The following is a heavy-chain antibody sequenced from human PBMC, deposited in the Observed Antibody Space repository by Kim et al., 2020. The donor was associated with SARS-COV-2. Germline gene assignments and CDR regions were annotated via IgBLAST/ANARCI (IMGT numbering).Heavy chain of an antibody. Sequence: SETLSLTCTVSGGSISSYYWSWIRQPPGKGLEWIGYIYYSGSTNYNPSLKSRVTISVDTSKNQFSLKLSSVTAADTAVYYCARDDYSLGGMDVWGQGTTVTVSS. V-gene: IGHV4-59*13. J-gene: IGHJ6*02. CDR3: ARDDYSLGGMDV. D-gene: IGHD4-4*01. CDR1: GGSISSYY. CDR2: IYYSGST.